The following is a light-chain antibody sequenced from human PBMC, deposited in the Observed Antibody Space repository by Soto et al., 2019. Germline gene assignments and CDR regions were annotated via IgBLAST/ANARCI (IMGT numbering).Light chain of an antibody. J-gene: IGKJ2*01. CDR2: KAS. Sequence: DIQMTQSPSTLSASVGDRVTITCRASQSISSWLAWYQQKPGKAPKLLIYKASSLQSGVPSRFSGSGSGTXXXLTXSSLQPDDFATYYCQQYNSYSYTFGQGTKLEIK. CDR1: QSISSW. CDR3: QQYNSYSYT. V-gene: IGKV1-5*03.